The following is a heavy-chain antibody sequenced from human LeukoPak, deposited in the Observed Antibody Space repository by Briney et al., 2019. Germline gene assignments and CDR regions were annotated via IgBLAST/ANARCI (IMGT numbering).Heavy chain of an antibody. Sequence: SETLSLTCTVSGGSISSYYWSWIRQPAGKGLEWIGRIYTSGSTNYNPSLKSRVTMSVAPSKNQFSLKLTSVTVADTATYYCVRQGTNSGYYLLDYWGQGHLVIVSS. V-gene: IGHV4-4*07. D-gene: IGHD3-22*01. CDR3: VRQGTNSGYYLLDY. CDR1: GGSISSYY. CDR2: IYTSGST. J-gene: IGHJ4*02.